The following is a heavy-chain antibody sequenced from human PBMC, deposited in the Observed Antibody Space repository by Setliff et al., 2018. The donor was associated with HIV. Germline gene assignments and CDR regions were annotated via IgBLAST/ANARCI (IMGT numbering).Heavy chain of an antibody. CDR2: IGTYNGDT. Sequence: ASVKVSCKASGYTFTTSGVSWFRQAPGQGLEWMGWIGTYNGDTKFAQRFQGRVTMATDTSASTAYMELRSLRSDDTAVYYCASSVDNYGDNRWFDPWGQGTLVTVSS. D-gene: IGHD4-17*01. J-gene: IGHJ5*02. V-gene: IGHV1-18*01. CDR1: GYTFTTSG. CDR3: ASSVDNYGDNRWFDP.